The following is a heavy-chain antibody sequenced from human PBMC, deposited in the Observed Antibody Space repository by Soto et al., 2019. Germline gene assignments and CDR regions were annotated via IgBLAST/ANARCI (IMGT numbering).Heavy chain of an antibody. J-gene: IGHJ4*02. Sequence: QVQLVQSGADVKKPGSSVKVSCQASGVTFSSETLGWVRQAPGQGLEGVGGIIPLFGTASYAQKFQGRVTITADESTSTAYMELSRLRSDDTAVYFCATEMGENPASPFDAWGQGTLVTVSS. CDR2: IIPLFGTA. CDR3: ATEMGENPASPFDA. V-gene: IGHV1-69*01. CDR1: GVTFSSET.